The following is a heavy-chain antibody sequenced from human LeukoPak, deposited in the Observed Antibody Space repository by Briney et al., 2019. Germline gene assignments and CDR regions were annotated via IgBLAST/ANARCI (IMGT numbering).Heavy chain of an antibody. CDR2: ISGSGGST. Sequence: PGGSLRLSCAASGFTFSSYAMSWVRQAPGKGLEWVSAISGSGGSTYYADSVKVRFTISRDNSKNTLDLQMNSLRAEDPAVYYCAKTPTRGTLRLFFKYWGQGTLVTVSS. V-gene: IGHV3-23*01. CDR3: AKTPTRGTLRLFFKY. CDR1: GFTFSSYA. D-gene: IGHD5/OR15-5a*01. J-gene: IGHJ4*02.